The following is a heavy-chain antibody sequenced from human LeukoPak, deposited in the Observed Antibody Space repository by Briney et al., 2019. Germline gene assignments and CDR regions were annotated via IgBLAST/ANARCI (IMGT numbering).Heavy chain of an antibody. CDR1: GGSFSGYY. CDR2: INHSGST. CDR3: ARGLTIAVAGTGENFDY. J-gene: IGHJ4*02. Sequence: SETLSLTCAVYGGSFSGYYWSWIRQPPGKGLEWIGDINHSGSTNYNPSLKSRVTISVDTSKNQFSLKLSSVTAADTAVYYCARGLTIAVAGTGENFDYWGQGTLVTVSS. V-gene: IGHV4-34*01. D-gene: IGHD6-19*01.